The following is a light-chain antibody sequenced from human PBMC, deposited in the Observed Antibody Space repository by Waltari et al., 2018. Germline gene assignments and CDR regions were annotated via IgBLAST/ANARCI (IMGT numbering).Light chain of an antibody. CDR1: GDKN. V-gene: IGLV3-1*01. Sequence: GDKNVCWYQQKPGQSPVLVIFQDHKRPSGIPERFSGSNSGNTATLTISETQAMDEADYYCQAWDTSKYVFGTGTKVTVL. CDR2: QDH. CDR3: QAWDTSKYV. J-gene: IGLJ1*01.